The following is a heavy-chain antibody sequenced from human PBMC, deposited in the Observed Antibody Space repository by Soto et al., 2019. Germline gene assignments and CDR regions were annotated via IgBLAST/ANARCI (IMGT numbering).Heavy chain of an antibody. CDR3: VRDGPYKNLDP. V-gene: IGHV3-33*01. D-gene: IGHD1-20*01. CDR2: ISYDGSNK. J-gene: IGHJ5*02. Sequence: PGGSLRLSCAASGLPFSSSGMHWVRQAPGKGLEWVALISYDGSNKYYGDSVKGRFTISRDDSKNTLYLQMNSLRVEDTAVYYCVRDGPYKNLDPWGQGTLVTVSS. CDR1: GLPFSSSG.